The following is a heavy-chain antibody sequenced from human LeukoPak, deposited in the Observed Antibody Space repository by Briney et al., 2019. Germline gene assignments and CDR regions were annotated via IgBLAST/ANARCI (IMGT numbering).Heavy chain of an antibody. V-gene: IGHV3-7*05. D-gene: IGHD6-19*01. Sequence: PGGSLRLSCAASGFTFSRHWMNWVRLAPGKGLEWVANINQDGSVKYYVDSVKGRFTISRDNAENSLNLQMNSLRAEDTAVYYCARGMTVAANWFDPWGQGTLVSVSS. CDR3: ARGMTVAANWFDP. CDR1: GFTFSRHW. J-gene: IGHJ5*02. CDR2: INQDGSVK.